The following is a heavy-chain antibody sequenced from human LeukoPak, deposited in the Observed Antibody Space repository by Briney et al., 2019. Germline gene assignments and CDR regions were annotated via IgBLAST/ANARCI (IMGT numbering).Heavy chain of an antibody. CDR1: GFIFTGYY. CDR3: ARGVGLTTLTPNDY. CDR2: INPNSGDT. V-gene: IGHV1-2*02. J-gene: IGHJ4*02. D-gene: IGHD4-11*01. Sequence: ASVKVSCKASGFIFTGYYIRWVRQAPGQGLEWVGWINPNSGDTNYAQKYQGRVTMTRDTSITTAYMELSRLTFDDTAVYYCARGVGLTTLTPNDYWGQGILVTVSS.